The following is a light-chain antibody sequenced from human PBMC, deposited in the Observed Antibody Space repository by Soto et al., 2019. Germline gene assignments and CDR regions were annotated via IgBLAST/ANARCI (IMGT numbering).Light chain of an antibody. CDR3: SSYVSNNIGV. J-gene: IGLJ1*01. V-gene: IGLV2-8*01. CDR1: SSDVGAYNS. CDR2: EVS. Sequence: QSLLAPPTSPSVSPGQSVTISCTGTSSDVGAYNSVSWYQQHPGKAPKLMISEVSKRPSGDPDPFSGSKSGNPASLTVSRLQTEDESDYYCSSYVSNNIGVFGPGTKGTFL.